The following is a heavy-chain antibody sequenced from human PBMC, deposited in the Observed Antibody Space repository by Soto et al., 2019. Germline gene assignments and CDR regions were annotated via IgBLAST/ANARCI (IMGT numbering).Heavy chain of an antibody. V-gene: IGHV3-15*01. Sequence: EVQLVESGGDFVKPGGSLRVSCAVSGFSFSNAWMSWVRQAPGKGLAWVGRIKSRADGGTTDYTAPVKGRFTISRDDSKNTVFLQMNSLKTEDTAVYYCTAHLGDFVPRDDWGQGTLVTVSS. D-gene: IGHD3-16*01. CDR1: GFSFSNAW. CDR3: TAHLGDFVPRDD. CDR2: IKSRADGGTT. J-gene: IGHJ4*02.